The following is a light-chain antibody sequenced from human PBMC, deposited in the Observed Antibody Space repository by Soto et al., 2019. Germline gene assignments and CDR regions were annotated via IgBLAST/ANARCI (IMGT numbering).Light chain of an antibody. Sequence: EIVLTQSPGTLSLSPWERATLSCRASQSVSSSYLAWYQQKPGQAPRLLIYGASNRATGVPDRFSGSGSGTAFTLTISSLQSDDFAVYYCQQYLDWPRTFGQGTKVDIK. V-gene: IGKV3-20*01. J-gene: IGKJ1*01. CDR2: GAS. CDR1: QSVSSSY. CDR3: QQYLDWPRT.